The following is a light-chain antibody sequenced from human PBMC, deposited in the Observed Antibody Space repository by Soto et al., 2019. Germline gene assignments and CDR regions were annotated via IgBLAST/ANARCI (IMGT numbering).Light chain of an antibody. CDR2: EVS. CDR3: CSYAGSYTWV. V-gene: IGLV2-23*02. J-gene: IGLJ2*01. CDR1: NSDVGSYNL. Sequence: QSALTQPASVSGSPGQSITISCTGTNSDVGSYNLVSWYQQHPGKAPKVMIYEVSKRPSVVSSRFSGSKSGNTASLTIPGLQAEDEADYYCCSYAGSYTWVFGGGTKVTVL.